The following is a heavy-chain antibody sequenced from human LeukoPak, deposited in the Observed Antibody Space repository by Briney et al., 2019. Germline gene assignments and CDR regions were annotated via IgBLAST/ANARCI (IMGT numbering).Heavy chain of an antibody. CDR1: GGSISSYY. V-gene: IGHV4-59*08. CDR3: ARYYGGSFGYYFDY. J-gene: IGHJ4*02. Sequence: SETLSLTCTVSGGSISSYYWSWIRQPPGKGLEWIGYIDYSGSTNYNPSLKSRVTISVDTSKNQFSLKLSSVTAADTAVYYCARYYGGSFGYYFDYWGQGTLVTVSS. CDR2: IDYSGST. D-gene: IGHD4-23*01.